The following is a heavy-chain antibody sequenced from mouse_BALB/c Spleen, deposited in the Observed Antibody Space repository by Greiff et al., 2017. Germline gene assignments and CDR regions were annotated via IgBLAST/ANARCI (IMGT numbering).Heavy chain of an antibody. Sequence: EVKLVESGPGLVKPSQSLSLTCTVTGYSITSDYAWNWIRQFPGNKLEWMGYISYSGSTSYNPSLKSRISITRDTSKNQFFLQLNSVTTEDTATYYCARGETAWFAYWGQGTLVTVSA. CDR3: ARGETAWFAY. CDR2: ISYSGST. J-gene: IGHJ3*01. V-gene: IGHV3-2*02. CDR1: GYSITSDYA.